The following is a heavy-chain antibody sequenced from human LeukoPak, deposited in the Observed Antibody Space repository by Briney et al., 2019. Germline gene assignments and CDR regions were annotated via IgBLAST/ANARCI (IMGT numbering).Heavy chain of an antibody. CDR1: GFTFSSYG. CDR3: ARDMSSHPDY. Sequence: PGGSLRLSCAASGFTFSSYGMHWVRQAPGKGLEWVANIKQDGSEKYYVDSVKGRFTISRDNAKSSLYLQMNSLRAEDTAVYYCARDMSSHPDYWGQGTLVTVSS. V-gene: IGHV3-7*01. J-gene: IGHJ4*02. CDR2: IKQDGSEK. D-gene: IGHD6-19*01.